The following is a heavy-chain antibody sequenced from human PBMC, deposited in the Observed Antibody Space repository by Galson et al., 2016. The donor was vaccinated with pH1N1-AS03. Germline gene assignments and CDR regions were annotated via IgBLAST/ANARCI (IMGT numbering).Heavy chain of an antibody. CDR2: IQSVGRNK. J-gene: IGHJ4*02. D-gene: IGHD6-19*01. V-gene: IGHV3-30*02. CDR1: GFNFNSHA. Sequence: SLRLSCAASGFNFNSHAMHWVRQTPGQGLEWVAFIQSVGRNKYYADSVKGRFTISRDNSPNTLYLQMSSLRPEDTGIYYCGKDNVLGSGWYGVDVWGQGTLVTVSS. CDR3: GKDNVLGSGWYGVDV.